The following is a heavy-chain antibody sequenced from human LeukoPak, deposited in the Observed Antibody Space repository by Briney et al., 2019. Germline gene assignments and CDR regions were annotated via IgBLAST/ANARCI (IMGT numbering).Heavy chain of an antibody. CDR2: IYYSGST. Sequence: SETLSLTCTVSGGSISSYYWSWIRQPPGKGLEWIGNIYYSGSTYYNPSLKSRVTMSVDTSKNQFFLRLNSVTAADTSVYYCARLVSYFDSRGLIDYWGQGTLVTVSS. CDR1: GGSISSYY. J-gene: IGHJ4*02. CDR3: ARLVSYFDSRGLIDY. V-gene: IGHV4-59*04. D-gene: IGHD3-22*01.